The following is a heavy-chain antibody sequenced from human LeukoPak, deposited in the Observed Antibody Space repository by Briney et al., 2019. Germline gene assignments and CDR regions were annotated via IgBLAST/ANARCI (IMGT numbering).Heavy chain of an antibody. CDR2: INQDGHEL. V-gene: IGHV3-7*04. CDR3: ARGVYYLDY. J-gene: IGHJ4*02. Sequence: PGGSLRLSCVASGFTFSENWMTWVRQAPGKGLEWVANINQDGHELYYVDSVKGRFTISRDNAKNSLHLQMSSLRAEDTAVYYCARGVYYLDYWGQGTLVTVSS. D-gene: IGHD3-3*01. CDR1: GFTFSENW.